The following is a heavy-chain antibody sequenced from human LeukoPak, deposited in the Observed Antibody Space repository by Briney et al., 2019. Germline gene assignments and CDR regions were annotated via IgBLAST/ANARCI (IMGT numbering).Heavy chain of an antibody. J-gene: IGHJ6*03. CDR2: IIPIFGTA. CDR1: GGTFSSYA. Sequence: SVKVSCKASGGTFSSYAISWVRQAPGQGLEWMGGIIPIFGTANYAQKFQGRVTITTDESTSTAYMGLSSLRSEDTAVYYCASGRYGNYYYYYYMDVWGKGTTVTVSS. V-gene: IGHV1-69*05. D-gene: IGHD4-17*01. CDR3: ASGRYGNYYYYYYMDV.